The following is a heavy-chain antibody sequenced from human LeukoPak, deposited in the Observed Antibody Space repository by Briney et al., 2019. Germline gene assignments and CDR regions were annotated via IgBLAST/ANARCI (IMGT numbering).Heavy chain of an antibody. Sequence: GGSLRLSCAASGFTFSSYAMSWVRQAPGKGLEWVSAISGSGGSTYYADSVKGRFTISRDNSKNTLYLQMNSLRAEDTAVYYCARGVVVPAAGTYYFDYWGQGTLVTVSS. CDR3: ARGVVVPAAGTYYFDY. J-gene: IGHJ4*02. V-gene: IGHV3-23*01. D-gene: IGHD2-2*01. CDR1: GFTFSSYA. CDR2: ISGSGGST.